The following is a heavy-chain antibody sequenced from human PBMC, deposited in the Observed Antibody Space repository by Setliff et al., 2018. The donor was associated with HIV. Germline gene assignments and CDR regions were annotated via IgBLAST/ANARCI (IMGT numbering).Heavy chain of an antibody. CDR1: GFTFSSYA. V-gene: IGHV3-23*01. CDR2: ISTSGANT. CDR3: ARVRRHSGRPGTFDI. Sequence: GGSLRLSCAASGFTFSSYAMSWVRQAPGKGLEWVSTISTSGANTYDADSMKGRFTISRDNSKNTLYLQMNSLRAEDTAVYYCARVRRHSGRPGTFDIWGQGTMVTVSS. J-gene: IGHJ3*02. D-gene: IGHD5-12*01.